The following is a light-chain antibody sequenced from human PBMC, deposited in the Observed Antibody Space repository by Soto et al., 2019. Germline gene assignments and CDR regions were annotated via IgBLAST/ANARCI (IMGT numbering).Light chain of an antibody. Sequence: DIVMTQSPLSLPVTPGEPASSSCRSSQSLLYSNGYNYLDWYLQKPGQSPQLLIYLGSNRASGVPDRFSGSGSGTDFTLKISRVEAEDVGVYYCMQALQTPRLTFGGGTKVEIK. J-gene: IGKJ4*01. CDR2: LGS. CDR3: MQALQTPRLT. CDR1: QSLLYSNGYNY. V-gene: IGKV2-28*01.